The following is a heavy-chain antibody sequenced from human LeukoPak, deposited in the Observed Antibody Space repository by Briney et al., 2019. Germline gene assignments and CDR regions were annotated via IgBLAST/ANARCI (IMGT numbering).Heavy chain of an antibody. D-gene: IGHD1-26*01. CDR1: GYAFTTYG. CDR2: INTDNQNA. V-gene: IGHV1-18*04. J-gene: IGHJ4*02. CDR3: ARDNGGSRDY. Sequence: ASVKVSCKTSGYAFTTYGLRWVRQAPGQGLEWMGWINTDNQNAENAEKFQGRVTLTADTSTSTAYMELRSLTFDDTGVYYCARDNGGSRDYWGQGTLVTVSS.